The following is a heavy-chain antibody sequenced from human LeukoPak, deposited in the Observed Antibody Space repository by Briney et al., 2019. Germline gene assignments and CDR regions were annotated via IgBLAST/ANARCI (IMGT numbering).Heavy chain of an antibody. CDR1: DGSIDSYY. J-gene: IGHJ6*02. V-gene: IGHV4-59*01. D-gene: IGHD1-26*01. CDR3: AGGRSNYYGMDV. Sequence: SETLSLTCSVSDGSIDSYYWNWIRRPPGKGLEWIGYIYYNGNTNYSPSLKSRVTMSVDTSKNLFSLKVSSVTAADTAVYYCAGGRSNYYGMDVWGQGTTVTVSS. CDR2: IYYNGNT.